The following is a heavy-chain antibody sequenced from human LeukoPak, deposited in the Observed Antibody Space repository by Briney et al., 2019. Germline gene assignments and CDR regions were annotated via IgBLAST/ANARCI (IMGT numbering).Heavy chain of an antibody. Sequence: GGSLRLSCAPSGFTFSSYGMHWVRQAPGKGLEWVEFIRYDGSNKYYADSVKGRFTISRDNSKNTLYLQMNSLRAEDTAVYYCAKSPIAVAGTVDYWGQGTLVTVSS. CDR1: GFTFSSYG. CDR2: IRYDGSNK. D-gene: IGHD6-19*01. V-gene: IGHV3-30*02. CDR3: AKSPIAVAGTVDY. J-gene: IGHJ4*02.